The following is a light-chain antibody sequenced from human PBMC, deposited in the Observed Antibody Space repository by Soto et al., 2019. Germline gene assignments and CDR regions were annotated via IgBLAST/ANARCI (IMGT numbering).Light chain of an antibody. V-gene: IGLV2-23*01. CDR1: SSDVGSSNL. CDR3: CSYAGSSTWV. Sequence: QSALTQPASVSGSPGQSITISCTGTSSDVGSSNLVSWYQQHPGKAPKLMIYEGSKRPSGVSDRFSGSKTGNTASLTISGLQAEDEGDYYRCSYAGSSTWVFGGGTKLTVL. CDR2: EGS. J-gene: IGLJ3*02.